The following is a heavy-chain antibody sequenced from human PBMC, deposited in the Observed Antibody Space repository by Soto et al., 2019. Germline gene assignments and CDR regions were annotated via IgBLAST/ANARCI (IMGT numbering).Heavy chain of an antibody. CDR1: GYTFTSYG. V-gene: IGHV1-18*01. CDR3: ARVPKSILVRPFIMWSDL. CDR2: ISAYNGNT. J-gene: IGHJ5*02. D-gene: IGHD3-10*01. Sequence: ASVKVSCKASGYTFTSYGISWVRQAPGQGLEWMGWISAYNGNTNYAQKLQGRVTMTTDTSTSTAYMELRSLRSDDTALYYCARVPKSILVRPFIMWSDLWGQGTLVTVSS.